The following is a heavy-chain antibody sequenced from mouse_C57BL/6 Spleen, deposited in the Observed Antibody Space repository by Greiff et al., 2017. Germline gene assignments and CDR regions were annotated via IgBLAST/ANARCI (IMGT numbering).Heavy chain of an antibody. D-gene: IGHD2-10*01. CDR2: IYPGSGST. CDR1: GYTFTSYW. J-gene: IGHJ2*01. V-gene: IGHV1-55*01. CDR3: ARSPYYRNPYYFDY. Sequence: VQLQQPGAELVKPGASVKMSCKASGYTFTSYWITWVKQRPGQGLEWIGDIYPGSGSTNYNEKFKSKATLTVDTSSSTAYMQLSSLTSEDSAVYYWARSPYYRNPYYFDYWGQGTTLTVSS.